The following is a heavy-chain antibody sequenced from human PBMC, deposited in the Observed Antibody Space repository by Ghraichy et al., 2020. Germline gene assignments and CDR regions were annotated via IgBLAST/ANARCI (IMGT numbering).Heavy chain of an antibody. CDR1: GFTFSSYS. V-gene: IGHV3-48*02. CDR2: ISSSSSTI. D-gene: IGHD5-18*01. CDR3: AIAMVSSFDI. J-gene: IGHJ3*02. Sequence: GESLNISCAASGFTFSSYSMNWVRQAPGKGLEWVSYISSSSSTIYYADSVKGRFTISRDNAKNSLYLQMNSLRDEDTAVYYCAIAMVSSFDIWGQGTMVTVSS.